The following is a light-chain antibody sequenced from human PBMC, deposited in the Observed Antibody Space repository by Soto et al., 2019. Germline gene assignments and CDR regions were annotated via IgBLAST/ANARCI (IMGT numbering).Light chain of an antibody. CDR1: SSDVGGYNY. CDR2: EVS. Sequence: QSALTQPPSASGSPGQSVTISCTGTSSDVGGYNYVSWYQQHPGKAPKLMISEVSKRPSGVPDRFSGSKSGNTASLTVSGLQAEDEADYSCSSLAGKTNLVFGGGTKLTVL. V-gene: IGLV2-8*01. CDR3: SSLAGKTNLV. J-gene: IGLJ2*01.